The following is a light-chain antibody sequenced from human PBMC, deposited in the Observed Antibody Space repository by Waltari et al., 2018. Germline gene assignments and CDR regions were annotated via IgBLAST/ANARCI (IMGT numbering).Light chain of an antibody. CDR2: AAS. CDR3: QNHERLPAT. J-gene: IGKJ1*01. V-gene: IGKV3-20*01. Sequence: EVVLTQSPGTLSLSPGERATLSCRASQSVSKYLAWYQQRPGQAPRLLIYAASTRATGIPDRFSGSGSGTDFSLTISRLGPEDFAVYYCQNHERLPATFGQGTKVVIK. CDR1: QSVSKY.